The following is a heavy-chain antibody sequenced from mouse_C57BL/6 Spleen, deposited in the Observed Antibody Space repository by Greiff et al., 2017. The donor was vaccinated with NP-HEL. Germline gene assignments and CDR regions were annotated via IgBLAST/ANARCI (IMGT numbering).Heavy chain of an antibody. Sequence: VQLQQSGAELVKPGASVKLSCKASGYTFTEYTIHWVKQRSGQGLEWIGWFYPGSGSIKYNEKFKDKATLTADKSSSTVYMELSRLTSEDSAVYCCARHEDAPAYYSKDYYAMDYWGQGTSVTVSS. CDR1: GYTFTEYT. D-gene: IGHD2-5*01. CDR3: ARHEDAPAYYSKDYYAMDY. J-gene: IGHJ4*01. V-gene: IGHV1-62-2*01. CDR2: FYPGSGSI.